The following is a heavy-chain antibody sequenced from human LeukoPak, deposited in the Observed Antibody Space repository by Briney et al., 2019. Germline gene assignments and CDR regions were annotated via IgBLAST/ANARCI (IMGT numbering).Heavy chain of an antibody. V-gene: IGHV3-23*01. J-gene: IGHJ5*02. Sequence: GGSLTLSCAPSGFIFRFDAMSWVGPAPGKGLEWGLVICCRCGDTEHTDAVRDRFTVYRDNSKNTLYLQMDSVRDEDTAVYYCARAGTRAWVDPWGQGTMVTVSS. CDR1: GFIFRFDA. CDR3: ARAGTRAWVDP. D-gene: IGHD1-1*01. CDR2: ICCRCGDT.